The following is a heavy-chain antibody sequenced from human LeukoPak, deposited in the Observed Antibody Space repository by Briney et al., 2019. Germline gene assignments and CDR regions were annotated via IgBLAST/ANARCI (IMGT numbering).Heavy chain of an antibody. D-gene: IGHD1-7*01. CDR3: ARGSGTTGGFDY. CDR2: ISSSGSTI. J-gene: IGHJ4*02. V-gene: IGHV3-11*01. CDR1: GFTFSDYY. Sequence: GGPVRLSCADSGFTFSDYYVRWMRRAPGRGLVWFSYISSSGSTIYYADSVKGRLTISRDNAKNSLYLQMNSLRAEDTAVYYCARGSGTTGGFDYWSQGTLVTVSS.